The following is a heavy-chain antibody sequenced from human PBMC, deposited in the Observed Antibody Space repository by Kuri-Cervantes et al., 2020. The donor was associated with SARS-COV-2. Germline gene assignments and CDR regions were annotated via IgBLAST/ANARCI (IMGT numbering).Heavy chain of an antibody. CDR3: SREPNSGSFVYFDY. CDR2: IRNRAYGGTT. Sequence: GGSLRLSCTASGFTLGDYVMTWFRQAPGKGLEWIGFIRNRAYGGTTELAASVRGRFSMSRDDSKGTAYLHLNSLKTEDTAVYYCSREPNSGSFVYFDYWGQGTLVTDSS. D-gene: IGHD1-26*01. V-gene: IGHV3-49*03. CDR1: GFTLGDYV. J-gene: IGHJ4*02.